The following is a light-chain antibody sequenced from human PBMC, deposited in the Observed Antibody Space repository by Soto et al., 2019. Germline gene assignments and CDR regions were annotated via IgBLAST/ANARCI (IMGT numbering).Light chain of an antibody. Sequence: QSALTQPASVSGSPGQSITISCTGTSSDVGNYNYVSWYQQHPGKAPKLMIYEVNDRPSGVSYRFSGSKSGNTASLTISGLQAEDEADNYCTSYTRYSTYVFGTGTKLTVL. CDR1: SSDVGNYNY. CDR3: TSYTRYSTYV. V-gene: IGLV2-14*01. CDR2: EVN. J-gene: IGLJ1*01.